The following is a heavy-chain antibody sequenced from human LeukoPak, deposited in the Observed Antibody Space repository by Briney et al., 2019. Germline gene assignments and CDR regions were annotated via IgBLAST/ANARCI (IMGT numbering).Heavy chain of an antibody. D-gene: IGHD5-18*01. J-gene: IGHJ4*02. CDR3: ARVRGYSYGQSTFDY. V-gene: IGHV4-30-2*01. Sequence: PSETLSLTCAVSGGSISSGGYSWSWTRQPPGTGLEWIGYIYHSGSTYYNPSLKSRVTISVDRSKNQFSLKLSSVTAADTAVYYCARVRGYSYGQSTFDYWGQGTLVTVSS. CDR1: GGSISSGGYS. CDR2: IYHSGST.